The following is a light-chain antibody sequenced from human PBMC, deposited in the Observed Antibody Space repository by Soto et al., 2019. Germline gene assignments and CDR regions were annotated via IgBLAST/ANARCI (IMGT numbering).Light chain of an antibody. Sequence: DIQMTQSPSSLSASVGDRVTITCRASQSITIYLNWYQQQPGKAPRLLIYGASTLQTGVPSRFNGSGYMTDCTHTISDLQPDDFATDYCQQTDTAPRTFGQGTKVDI. V-gene: IGKV1-39*01. CDR2: GAS. J-gene: IGKJ1*01. CDR1: QSITIY. CDR3: QQTDTAPRT.